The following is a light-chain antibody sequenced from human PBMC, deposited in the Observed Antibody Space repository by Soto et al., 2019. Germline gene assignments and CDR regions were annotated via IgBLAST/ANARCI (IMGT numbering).Light chain of an antibody. J-gene: IGKJ2*01. CDR3: QHYGGSPPRYT. CDR1: QSVGSSS. Sequence: EIVLTQSPDTLSLSPGERATLSCRASQSVGSSSLAWYQQKPGQAPRLLLSDASSWATDIPDRFSGSGSGTDFTLTISRLEPEDFALYYCQHYGGSPPRYTFGQGTKLEI. V-gene: IGKV3-20*01. CDR2: DAS.